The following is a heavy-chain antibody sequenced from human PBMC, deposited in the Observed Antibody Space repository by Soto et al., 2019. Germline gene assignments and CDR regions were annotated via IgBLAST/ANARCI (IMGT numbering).Heavy chain of an antibody. Sequence: ASETLSLTCAVSGGSISSPNWWSWIRQPPGEGLEWIGEVYHSGSTKYSPSLKSRVTMSVDKSKNQFSLNLSSVTAADTAVYYCACYYDSSGYSFDYWGQGTLVTVSS. V-gene: IGHV4-4*02. J-gene: IGHJ4*02. CDR2: VYHSGST. CDR1: GGSISSPNW. D-gene: IGHD3-22*01. CDR3: ACYYDSSGYSFDY.